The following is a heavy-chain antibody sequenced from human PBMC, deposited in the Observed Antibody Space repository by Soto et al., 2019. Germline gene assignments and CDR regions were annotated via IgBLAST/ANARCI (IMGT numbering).Heavy chain of an antibody. V-gene: IGHV3-33*01. D-gene: IGHD3-10*01. Sequence: PGGSLRLSCAASGFTFSSYGVHWVRQAPGKGLEWVAVIWYDGSNKYYADSVKGRFTISRDNSKNTLYLQMNSLRAEDTAVYYCARDQGITMVRGVIMGNFDYWGQGTLVTVSS. CDR2: IWYDGSNK. CDR3: ARDQGITMVRGVIMGNFDY. J-gene: IGHJ4*02. CDR1: GFTFSSYG.